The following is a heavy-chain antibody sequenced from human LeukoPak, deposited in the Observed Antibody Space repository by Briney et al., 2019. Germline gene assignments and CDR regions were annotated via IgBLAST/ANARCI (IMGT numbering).Heavy chain of an antibody. Sequence: SETLSLTCTVSGGSISSGSYYWSWIRQPAGKGLEWIGRIYTSGSTNYNPSLKGRVTISVDTSKNQFSLKLSSVTAADTAVYYCARSPGEGYYYYYYMDVWGKGTTVTVSS. CDR2: IYTSGST. D-gene: IGHD7-27*01. CDR3: ARSPGEGYYYYYYMDV. V-gene: IGHV4-61*02. J-gene: IGHJ6*03. CDR1: GGSISSGSYY.